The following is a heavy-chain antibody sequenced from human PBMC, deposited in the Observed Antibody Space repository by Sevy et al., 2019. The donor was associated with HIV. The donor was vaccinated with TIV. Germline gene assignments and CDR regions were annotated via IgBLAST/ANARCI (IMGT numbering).Heavy chain of an antibody. Sequence: SQTLSLTCAISGDSVSSNSAAWNWIRQSPSRGLEWLGRTYYRSKWYNDYAVSVKSRITINPDTSKNHFSLQLNSVTPGGTAVSYWAREGSSYCRSTSCYRGGLFAAAVDYWGQGTLVTVSS. CDR1: GDSVSSNSAA. CDR2: TYYRSKWYN. CDR3: AREGSSYCRSTSCYRGGLFAAAVDY. V-gene: IGHV6-1*01. J-gene: IGHJ4*02. D-gene: IGHD2-2*02.